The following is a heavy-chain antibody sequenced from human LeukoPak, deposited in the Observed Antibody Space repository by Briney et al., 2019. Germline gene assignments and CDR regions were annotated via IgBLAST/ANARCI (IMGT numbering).Heavy chain of an antibody. CDR1: GYSFTSYW. D-gene: IGHD2-8*01. V-gene: IGHV5-51*01. CDR3: ARPGYCTNGVCRYFDY. CDR2: IYPGDSDT. Sequence: GESLKISCKGSGYSFTSYWIGWVRQMPGKGLEWMGIIYPGDSDTRYSSSFQGQVTISADKSISTAYLQWSSLKASDTAMYYCARPGYCTNGVCRYFDYWGQGTLVTVSS. J-gene: IGHJ4*02.